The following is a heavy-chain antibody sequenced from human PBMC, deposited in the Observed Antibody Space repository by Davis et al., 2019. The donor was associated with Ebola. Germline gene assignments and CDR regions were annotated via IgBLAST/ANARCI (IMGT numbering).Heavy chain of an antibody. CDR3: ARDWARGIRIPTD. CDR2: ISSSSSYI. Sequence: GESLNTSCASSGFTFSSSSMNRVRQAPGKGLEWVSSISSSSSYIYYADSVKGRFTISRDNAKNSLYLQMNSLRAEDTAVYYCARDWARGIRIPTDWGQGTLVTVSS. J-gene: IGHJ4*02. CDR1: GFTFSSSS. D-gene: IGHD2-15*01. V-gene: IGHV3-21*01.